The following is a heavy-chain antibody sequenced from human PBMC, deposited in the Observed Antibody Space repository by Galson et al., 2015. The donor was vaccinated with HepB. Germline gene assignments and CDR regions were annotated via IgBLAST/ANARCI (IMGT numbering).Heavy chain of an antibody. CDR3: AIVDTAMVTGPGVPFDY. V-gene: IGHV3-23*01. CDR2: ISGSGGST. Sequence: SLRLSCAASGFTFSSYAMSWVRQAPGKGLEWVSAISGSGGSTYYADSVKGRFTISRDNSKNTLYLQMNSLRAEDTAVYYCAIVDTAMVTGPGVPFDYWGQGTLVTVSS. D-gene: IGHD5-18*01. J-gene: IGHJ4*02. CDR1: GFTFSSYA.